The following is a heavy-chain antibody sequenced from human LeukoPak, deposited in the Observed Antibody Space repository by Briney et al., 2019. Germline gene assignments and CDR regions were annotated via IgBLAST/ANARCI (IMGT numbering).Heavy chain of an antibody. Sequence: ASVTVSCTTSGYTFTDHYIHWVRQAPGQGLEWMGRINPKSGGTNYVQEFQGRVTVIRDTSISMTNMELRRLNFDDTAVYYCARDGRHWDLDFWGQGTLVTVSS. CDR2: INPKSGGT. J-gene: IGHJ4*02. CDR1: GYTFTDHY. CDR3: ARDGRHWDLDF. V-gene: IGHV1-2*06. D-gene: IGHD7-27*01.